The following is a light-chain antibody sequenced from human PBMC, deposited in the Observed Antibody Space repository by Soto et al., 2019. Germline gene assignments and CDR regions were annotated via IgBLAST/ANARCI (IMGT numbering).Light chain of an antibody. CDR3: QQYYSYPLT. CDR2: GSS. V-gene: IGKV1-9*01. CDR1: QGIRNH. J-gene: IGKJ3*01. Sequence: DIQLTQSPSFLSASVGDRVTITCRASQGIRNHFAWFQQKPGKAPSLLIYGSSTLQSGVPSRFSGSQSGTEFTLTISSLQPEDFASDYCQQYYSYPLTFGPGTKVDV.